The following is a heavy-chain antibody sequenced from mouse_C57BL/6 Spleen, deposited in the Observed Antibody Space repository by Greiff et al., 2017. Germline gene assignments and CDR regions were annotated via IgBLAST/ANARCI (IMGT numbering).Heavy chain of an antibody. V-gene: IGHV1-53*01. CDR3: AREGNGYYGWFAY. D-gene: IGHD2-3*01. J-gene: IGHJ3*01. CDR2: INPSNGGT. Sequence: QVQLQQPGTELVKPGASVKLSCKASGYTFTSYWMHWVKQRPGQGLEWIGNINPSNGGTNYNEKFKSKATLTVDKSSSTAYMQLSSLTSEDAAVYFCAREGNGYYGWFAYWGQGTLVTVSA. CDR1: GYTFTSYW.